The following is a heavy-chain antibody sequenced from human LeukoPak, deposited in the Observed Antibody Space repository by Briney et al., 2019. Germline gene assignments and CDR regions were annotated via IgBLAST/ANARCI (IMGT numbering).Heavy chain of an antibody. CDR1: GGSISGYY. Sequence: SETLSLTCTVSGGSISGYYWSWIRQPAGKGLEWIGRIYTSGSTNYNPSLKSRVTMSVDTSENQFSLKLSSVTAADTAVYYCARGIFYQTPYDAFDIWGQGTMVTVSS. J-gene: IGHJ3*02. D-gene: IGHD2-2*01. CDR2: IYTSGST. CDR3: ARGIFYQTPYDAFDI. V-gene: IGHV4-4*07.